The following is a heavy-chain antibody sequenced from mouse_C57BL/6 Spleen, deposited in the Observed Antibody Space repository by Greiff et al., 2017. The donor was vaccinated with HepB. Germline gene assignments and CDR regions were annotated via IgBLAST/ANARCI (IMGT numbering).Heavy chain of an antibody. D-gene: IGHD2-2*01. V-gene: IGHV3-1*01. CDR3: ARDASLYGYDDWFAY. CDR1: GYSITSGYD. CDR2: ISYSGST. Sequence: EVQLVESGPGMVKPSQSLSLTCTVTGYSITSGYDWHWIRHFPGNKLEWMGYISYSGSTNYNPSLKSRISITHDTSKNHFFLKLNSVTTEDTATYYCARDASLYGYDDWFAYWGQGTLVTVSA. J-gene: IGHJ3*01.